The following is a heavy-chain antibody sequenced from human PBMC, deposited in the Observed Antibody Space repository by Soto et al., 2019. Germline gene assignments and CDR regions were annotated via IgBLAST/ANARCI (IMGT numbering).Heavy chain of an antibody. CDR2: IYATGDT. CDR3: VRDGTKNLRDRFEP. D-gene: IGHD1-26*01. CDR1: GASLSRYY. Sequence: SETLSLTCNVSGASLSRYYWSWIRQPPGKGLEWIGRIYATGDTDYNPSLKSRISMSVDMSKKQFSLALRSVTAADTAIYYCVRDGTKNLRDRFEPWGRGILVTVSS. J-gene: IGHJ5*02. V-gene: IGHV4-4*07.